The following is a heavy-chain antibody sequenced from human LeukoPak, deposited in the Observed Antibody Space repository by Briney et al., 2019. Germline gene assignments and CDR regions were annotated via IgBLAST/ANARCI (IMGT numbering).Heavy chain of an antibody. J-gene: IGHJ4*02. Sequence: GGSLRLSCAASGFTFSSSWMHWVRQAPGKGLVWVSRIKSDGSSTSYADSVKGRFTISRDNAKNMVYLQMNSLRAEDTAVYYCARKPMGVTGYWGQGTPVTVSS. CDR1: GFTFSSSW. V-gene: IGHV3-74*01. D-gene: IGHD1-26*01. CDR2: IKSDGSST. CDR3: ARKPMGVTGY.